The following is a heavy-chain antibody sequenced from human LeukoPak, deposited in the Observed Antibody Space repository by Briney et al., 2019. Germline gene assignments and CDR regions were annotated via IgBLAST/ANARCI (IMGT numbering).Heavy chain of an antibody. Sequence: PGGSLRLSCAASGFTFSTSTMNWVRQAPGKGLEWVSSITTTTTFYADSVKGRFTVSRDYAKNSLYLQMNSLRAEDTAVYYCARVGDRGVFDYWGQGTLVTVSS. CDR3: ARVGDRGVFDY. J-gene: IGHJ4*02. CDR2: ITTTTT. D-gene: IGHD3-16*01. CDR1: GFTFSTST. V-gene: IGHV3-21*01.